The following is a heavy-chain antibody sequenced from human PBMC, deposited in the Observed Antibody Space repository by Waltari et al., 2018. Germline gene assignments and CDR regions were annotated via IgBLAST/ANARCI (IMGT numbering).Heavy chain of an antibody. CDR1: GFTFSSYS. J-gene: IGHJ5*02. V-gene: IGHV3-21*01. D-gene: IGHD6-13*01. Sequence: EVQLVESGGGLVKPGGSLRLSCAASGFTFSSYSMNWVRQAPGEGLEWVSSISSSSSYIYYADSVKGRFTISRDNAKNSLYLQMNSLRAEDTAVYYCARAAADSNWFDPWGQGTLVTVSS. CDR3: ARAAADSNWFDP. CDR2: ISSSSSYI.